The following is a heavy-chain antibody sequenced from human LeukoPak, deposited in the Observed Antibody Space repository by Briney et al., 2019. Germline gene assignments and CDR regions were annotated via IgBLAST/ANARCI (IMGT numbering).Heavy chain of an antibody. Sequence: ASVTVSCKASGYTFTGYYIHWVRQAPGQGLEWMGWINPNSGGTNYEQKFQGRVTMTRDTSISTTYMELSSLRSDDTAVYYCAILRGVIDYWGQGTLVTVSS. CDR1: GYTFTGYY. J-gene: IGHJ4*02. CDR3: AILRGVIDY. V-gene: IGHV1-2*02. D-gene: IGHD3-10*01. CDR2: INPNSGGT.